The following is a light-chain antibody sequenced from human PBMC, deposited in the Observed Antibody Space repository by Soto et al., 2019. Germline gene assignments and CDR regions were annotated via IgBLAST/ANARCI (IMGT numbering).Light chain of an antibody. V-gene: IGKV1-6*01. J-gene: IGKJ3*01. Sequence: IEMTQSPSSVSASVGDRVTITCRASQGIRNDLGWYQQKPGQAPKLLIFAASSLQVGVPSRFSGSGSGTDFTLTISSLQPEDFATYYCLQNSDYPPTFGPGTKVDIK. CDR2: AAS. CDR3: LQNSDYPPT. CDR1: QGIRND.